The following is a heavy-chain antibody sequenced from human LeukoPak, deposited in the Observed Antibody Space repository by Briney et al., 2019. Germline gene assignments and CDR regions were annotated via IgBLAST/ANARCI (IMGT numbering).Heavy chain of an antibody. CDR1: GFTFSSYA. D-gene: IGHD2-2*01. CDR2: LSGRGGST. CDR3: AKDERYCTSTSCKLSEFDY. Sequence: GGSLRLSCAASGFTFSSYAMSWVSQAPGKGLEWVSALSGRGGSTYYADSVKGRFTISRDNSKNTLYLQMNSLRAEDTAVYYCAKDERYCTSTSCKLSEFDYWGQGTLVTVSS. J-gene: IGHJ4*02. V-gene: IGHV3-23*01.